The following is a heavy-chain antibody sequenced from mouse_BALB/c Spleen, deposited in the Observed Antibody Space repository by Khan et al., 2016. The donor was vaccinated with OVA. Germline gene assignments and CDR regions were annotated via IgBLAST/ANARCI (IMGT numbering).Heavy chain of an antibody. Sequence: QLSGAELAKPGASVKMSCTASGYTFTSYWMHWIKQRPGQGLEWIGYINPTSGYTDYNQKFKDKATLTADKSSSTAYMQLSSLTSDDSAVYYCARDRSDYWGQGTALTVSS. CDR1: GYTFTSYW. CDR3: ARDRSDY. CDR2: INPTSGYT. J-gene: IGHJ2*01. V-gene: IGHV1-7*01.